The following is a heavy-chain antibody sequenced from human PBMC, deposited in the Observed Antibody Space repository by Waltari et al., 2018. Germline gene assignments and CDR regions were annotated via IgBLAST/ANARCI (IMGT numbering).Heavy chain of an antibody. J-gene: IGHJ4*02. Sequence: EVPLVESGGGLVQPGGSLRLSCAASGFTFSNFWMSWARQAPGKGLEWVANINQDGSGEYYVDSVKGRFTISRDNAKNSLYLQMNSLRAEDTAVYYCQRGDYWGQGTLVTVSS. CDR1: GFTFSNFW. CDR3: QRGDY. CDR2: INQDGSGE. V-gene: IGHV3-7*04.